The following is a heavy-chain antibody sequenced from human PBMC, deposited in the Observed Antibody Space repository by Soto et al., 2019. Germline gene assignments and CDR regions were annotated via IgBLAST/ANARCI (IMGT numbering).Heavy chain of an antibody. CDR1: GHSVPSNSAA. V-gene: IGHV6-1*01. J-gene: IGHJ5*02. CDR2: TYYRCKWDN. Sequence: SQILSLTRAISGHSVPSNSAAWNWIKQSPSIGLAWLGRTYYRCKWDNVYGDSVTSLLTINPDTSKTQFSQQLNSVTPEDSAVDYCAREVLYYYGWRHREPWGKGTLVTASS. D-gene: IGHD3-10*01. CDR3: AREVLYYYGWRHREP.